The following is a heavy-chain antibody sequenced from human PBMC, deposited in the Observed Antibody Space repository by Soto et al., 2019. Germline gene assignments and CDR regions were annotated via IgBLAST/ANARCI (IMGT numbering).Heavy chain of an antibody. CDR3: ARQNAVASPFDP. D-gene: IGHD2-15*01. Sequence: SETLSLTCTVSGGSISDYYWIWIRQPPGKGLEWIGCIYYSGSTNYNPSLKSRVTISVDTSKNQFSLKMSSVTAADTALYYCARQNAVASPFDPWGQGTLVTVSS. J-gene: IGHJ5*02. CDR1: GGSISDYY. CDR2: IYYSGST. V-gene: IGHV4-59*08.